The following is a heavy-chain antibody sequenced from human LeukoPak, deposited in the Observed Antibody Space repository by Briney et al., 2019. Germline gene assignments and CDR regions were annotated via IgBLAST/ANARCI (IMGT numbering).Heavy chain of an antibody. J-gene: IGHJ4*02. Sequence: SETLSLTCTVSGGSISSYYWSWIRQPPGKGLEWIGYIYYSGSTNYNPSLKSRVTISVDTSKNQFSLKLSSVTAADTAVYYCARPLTPNSSASRSFDCWGQGTLVTVSS. CDR1: GGSISSYY. V-gene: IGHV4-59*08. CDR3: ARPLTPNSSASRSFDC. D-gene: IGHD6-6*01. CDR2: IYYSGST.